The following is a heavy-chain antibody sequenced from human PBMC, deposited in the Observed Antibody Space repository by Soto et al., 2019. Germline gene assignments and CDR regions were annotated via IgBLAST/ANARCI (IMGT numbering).Heavy chain of an antibody. D-gene: IGHD2-15*01. CDR3: ARSRGSTRSFDY. V-gene: IGHV4-59*01. J-gene: IGHJ4*02. Sequence: WLRHPPRKGLEWIGYIYYSGSTNYNPSLKSRVTISVDTSKNQFSLKLTSVTAADTAVYYCARSRGSTRSFDYWGQGTLVTVSS. CDR2: IYYSGST.